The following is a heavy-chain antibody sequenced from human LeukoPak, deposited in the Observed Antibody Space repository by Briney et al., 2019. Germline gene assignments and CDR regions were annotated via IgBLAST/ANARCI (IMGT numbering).Heavy chain of an antibody. V-gene: IGHV1-3*01. CDR1: VYTFTSYA. CDR3: ARDYGSGSYCSYY. J-gene: IGHJ4*02. CDR2: INAVNGNT. D-gene: IGHD3-10*01. Sequence: ASVKVSCKASVYTFTSYAMHCVRQAPGQRLERMGWINAVNGNTKYTQKFQGRVTITRDTSASTAYMEPSSLRSEDTAVYYCARDYGSGSYCSYYWGQGTLVTVSS.